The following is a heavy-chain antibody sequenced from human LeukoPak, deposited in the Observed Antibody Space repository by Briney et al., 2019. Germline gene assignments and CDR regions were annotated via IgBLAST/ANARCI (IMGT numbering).Heavy chain of an antibody. V-gene: IGHV6-1*01. CDR1: GDSVSSNIAA. CDR2: TYYRSRWYY. CDR3: ARDVSWRIDY. Sequence: SQTLSLTCAISGDSVSSNIAAWNWNRQSPSRGLEWLGRTYYRSRWYYDYALSVRSRITINPDTSKNQFSLQLNSVTPEDTAVYYCARDVSWRIDYWGQGTLVTVSS. D-gene: IGHD6-13*01. J-gene: IGHJ4*02.